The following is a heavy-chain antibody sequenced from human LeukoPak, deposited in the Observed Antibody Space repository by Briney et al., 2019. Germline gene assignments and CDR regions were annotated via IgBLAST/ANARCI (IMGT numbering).Heavy chain of an antibody. Sequence: PGGSLRLSCAASGFTFSAYSINWVRQAPGKGLEWVSYISSSSNFIYYADSVKGRFTISRDNAKNSLYLQMNSLRAEDTAVYYCARSKYSSSWYPYYYYGMDVWGQGTTVTVSS. CDR1: GFTFSAYS. CDR3: ARSKYSSSWYPYYYYGMDV. D-gene: IGHD6-13*01. J-gene: IGHJ6*02. CDR2: ISSSSNFI. V-gene: IGHV3-21*01.